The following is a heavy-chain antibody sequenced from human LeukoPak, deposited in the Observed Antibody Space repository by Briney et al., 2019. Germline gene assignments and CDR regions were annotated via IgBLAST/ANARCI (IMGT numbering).Heavy chain of an antibody. Sequence: PGGSLRLSCAASGFTFSSYAMSWVRQAPGKGLEWVSAISGSGGSTYYADSVKGRFTISRDNSKNTLYLQMNSLRAEDTAVYYCAKESPMRGGGLRYFDWLFAYDYWGQGTLVTVSS. V-gene: IGHV3-23*01. CDR3: AKESPMRGGGLRYFDWLFAYDY. CDR1: GFTFSSYA. CDR2: ISGSGGST. D-gene: IGHD3-9*01. J-gene: IGHJ4*02.